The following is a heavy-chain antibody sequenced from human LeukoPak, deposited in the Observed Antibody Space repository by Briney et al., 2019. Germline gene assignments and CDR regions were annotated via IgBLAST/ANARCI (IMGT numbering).Heavy chain of an antibody. Sequence: GESLKISCRASGYISSTYWIGWVRQMPGKGLEWMGVIFPADSDTRYSPSFQGQVTISADKSISTAYLQWSSLKASDTAMYYCASVYSSTSWDYWGQGTLVTVSS. CDR2: IFPADSDT. J-gene: IGHJ4*02. CDR1: GYISSTYW. V-gene: IGHV5-51*01. D-gene: IGHD6-13*01. CDR3: ASVYSSTSWDY.